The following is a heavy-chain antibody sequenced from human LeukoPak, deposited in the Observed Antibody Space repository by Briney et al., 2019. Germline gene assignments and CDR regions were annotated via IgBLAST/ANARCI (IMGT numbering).Heavy chain of an antibody. V-gene: IGHV1-2*02. CDR3: ARVSYCSNTSCFDY. J-gene: IGHJ4*02. D-gene: IGHD2-2*01. CDR1: GYTFTGYY. Sequence: SVKVSCKASGYTFTGYYMHWVRQAPGQGLEWMGWINPNSGGTNYAQEFQGRVTMTRDTSISTAYMELSRLRSDDTAVYYCARVSYCSNTSCFDYWGQGTLVTVSS. CDR2: INPNSGGT.